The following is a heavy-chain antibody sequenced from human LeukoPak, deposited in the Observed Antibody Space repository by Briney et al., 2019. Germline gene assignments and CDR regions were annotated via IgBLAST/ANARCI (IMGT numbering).Heavy chain of an antibody. CDR3: ARDFFRFNWYFDL. CDR1: GYTFTSYG. V-gene: IGHV1-18*01. J-gene: IGHJ2*01. D-gene: IGHD2/OR15-2a*01. CDR2: ISAYNGNT. Sequence: ASVKVSCKASGYTFTSYGISWVRQAPGQGLKWMGWISAYNGNTNYAQKLQGRVTMTTDTSTSAAYMELRSLRSDDTAVYYCARDFFRFNWYFDLWGRGTLVTVSS.